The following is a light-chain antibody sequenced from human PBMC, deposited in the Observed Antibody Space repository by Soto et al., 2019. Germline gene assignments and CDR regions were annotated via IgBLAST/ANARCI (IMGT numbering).Light chain of an antibody. V-gene: IGKV3-11*01. CDR3: QQRSNWPLT. CDR1: PTARSY. J-gene: IGKJ4*01. Sequence: EIGLTQSPATLSLSPGERATLSCRASPTARSYLAWYQQKPGQAPRRLIYDVSNRATGVPARFSGSGSETDFSLTTSILAPEDVAVDDCQQRSNWPLTCGGGTRVEIK. CDR2: DVS.